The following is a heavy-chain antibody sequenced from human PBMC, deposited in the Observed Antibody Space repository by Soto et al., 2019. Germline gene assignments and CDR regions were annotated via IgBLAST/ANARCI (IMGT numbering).Heavy chain of an antibody. CDR2: TYYRSKWYN. V-gene: IGHV6-1*01. Sequence: SQTLSLTCVISGDSVSSNSAAWNWIRQSPSRGLEWLGRTYYRSKWYNDYAVSVKSRITINPDTSKNQFSLQLNSVTPEDTAVYYCARARGKEQWLVQNSYYYGMDVWGRGTTVTVSS. D-gene: IGHD6-19*01. CDR1: GDSVSSNSAA. J-gene: IGHJ6*02. CDR3: ARARGKEQWLVQNSYYYGMDV.